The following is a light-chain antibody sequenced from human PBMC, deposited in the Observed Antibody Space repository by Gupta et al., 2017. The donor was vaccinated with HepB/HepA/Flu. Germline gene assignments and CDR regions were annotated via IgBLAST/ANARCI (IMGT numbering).Light chain of an antibody. CDR2: AAS. Sequence: DIQMTQSPSSLSASVGDRVTITCRASQAINNFLAWYQQKPGKVPKLLIYAASTLQSGVPSRFSDSGSGTEFTLTIRSLQPEDVATYYCLKDAIAPPTFGHETKVDIK. J-gene: IGKJ3*01. CDR3: LKDAIAPPT. V-gene: IGKV1-27*01. CDR1: QAINNF.